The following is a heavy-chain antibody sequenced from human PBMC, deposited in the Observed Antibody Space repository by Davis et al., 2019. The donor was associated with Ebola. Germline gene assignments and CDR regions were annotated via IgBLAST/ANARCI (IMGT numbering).Heavy chain of an antibody. Sequence: ASVKVSCKASGYTFTSHKMHWVRQAPGQGLEWMGIIKPSDGSTSYAQKFQGRVTMTRDTSTSTVYMELSSLRSEDTAVYYCARVSGTRDQRPDYWGQGTLVTVSS. CDR2: IKPSDGST. J-gene: IGHJ4*02. CDR1: GYTFTSHK. D-gene: IGHD1-7*01. V-gene: IGHV1-46*01. CDR3: ARVSGTRDQRPDY.